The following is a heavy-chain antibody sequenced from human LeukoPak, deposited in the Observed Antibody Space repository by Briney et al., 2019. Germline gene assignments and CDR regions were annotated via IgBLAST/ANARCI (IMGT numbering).Heavy chain of an antibody. CDR3: ARDYFNWNDGEDY. CDR2: INPNSGGT. D-gene: IGHD1-1*01. J-gene: IGHJ4*02. V-gene: IGHV1-2*06. Sequence: ASVKVSCKASGYTFTGYYMHWVRQAPGQGLEWMGRINPNSGGTNYAQKFQGRVTMTRDTSTSTAYMELSSLRSDDTAVYYCARDYFNWNDGEDYWGQGTLVTVSS. CDR1: GYTFTGYY.